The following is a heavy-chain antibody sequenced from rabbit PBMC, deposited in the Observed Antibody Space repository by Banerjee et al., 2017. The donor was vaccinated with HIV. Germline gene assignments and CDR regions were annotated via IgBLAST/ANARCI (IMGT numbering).Heavy chain of an antibody. Sequence: QEQLVESGGGLVQPEGSLTLTCTASGFSFSNSDYMCWVRQAPGKGLEWIGCIYTGSGSTYYASWAKGRFTISKTSSTTVTLQMTSLTAADTATYFCAREHSYADYGDFNLWGQGTLVTVS. J-gene: IGHJ4*01. CDR1: GFSFSNSDY. D-gene: IGHD2-1*01. CDR2: IYTGSGST. V-gene: IGHV1S45*01. CDR3: AREHSYADYGDFNL.